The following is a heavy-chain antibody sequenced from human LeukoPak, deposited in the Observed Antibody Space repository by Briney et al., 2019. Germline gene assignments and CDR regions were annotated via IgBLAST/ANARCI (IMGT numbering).Heavy chain of an antibody. CDR3: ARKEYSSDWYGHDS. V-gene: IGHV4-59*08. D-gene: IGHD6-13*01. J-gene: IGHJ4*02. CDR2: IYYSGST. CDR1: GGSFSSYY. Sequence: SETLSLTCTVSGGSFSSYYWSWIRQAPGKGLEWLGYIYYSGSTNYNPSLKRRVTLSVDTSKNQFSLRLTPVTAAATAFYYCARKEYSSDWYGHDSWGQGTLVTVSS.